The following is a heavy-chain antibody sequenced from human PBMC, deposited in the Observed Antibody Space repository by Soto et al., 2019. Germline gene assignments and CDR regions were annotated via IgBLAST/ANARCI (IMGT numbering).Heavy chain of an antibody. V-gene: IGHV3-21*01. J-gene: IGHJ5*02. CDR3: TRDASRDSSARGWFDP. D-gene: IGHD6-13*01. CDR1: GFTFCSFT. CDR2: ISSNSAYI. Sequence: WGCLRLSCAACGFTFCSFTMNLVRQAPGKGLEWVSTISSNSAYIYYTDALRGRFTISRDNAKNSLHLQMNSLRAEDTAVYYCTRDASRDSSARGWFDPWGPGTLVTVSS.